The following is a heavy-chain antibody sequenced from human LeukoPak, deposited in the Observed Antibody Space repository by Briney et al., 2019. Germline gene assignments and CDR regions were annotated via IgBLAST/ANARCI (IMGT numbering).Heavy chain of an antibody. Sequence: QTLSLTCAISGDSVSSNSAAWNWIRQSPSRVLEWLGRTYYRSKWYNDYAVSVKSRITINPDTSKNQFSLQLNSVTPEDTAVYYCARGRGYSYGVNWFDPWGQGTLVTVSS. V-gene: IGHV6-1*01. CDR1: GDSVSSNSAA. CDR2: TYYRSKWYN. J-gene: IGHJ5*02. D-gene: IGHD5-18*01. CDR3: ARGRGYSYGVNWFDP.